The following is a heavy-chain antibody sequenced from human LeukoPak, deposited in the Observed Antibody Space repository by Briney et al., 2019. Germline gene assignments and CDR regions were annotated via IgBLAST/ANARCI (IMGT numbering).Heavy chain of an antibody. CDR2: INPNSGGT. V-gene: IGHV1-2*02. J-gene: IGHJ5*02. Sequence: GASVKVSCKASGYTFTGYYMHWVRQAPGQGLEWMGWINPNSGGTNYAQKFQGGVTMTRDTSISTAYMELSRLRSDDTAVYYCARASYGGSQGEYNWFDPWGQGTLVTVSS. CDR3: ARASYGGSQGEYNWFDP. CDR1: GYTFTGYY. D-gene: IGHD4-23*01.